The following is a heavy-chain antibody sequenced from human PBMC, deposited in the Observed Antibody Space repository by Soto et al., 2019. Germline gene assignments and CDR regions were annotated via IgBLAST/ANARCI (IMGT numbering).Heavy chain of an antibody. V-gene: IGHV4-30-4*01. CDR2: IYYRGST. CDR1: GGSISSGDYY. D-gene: IGHD3-3*01. J-gene: IGHJ3*02. Sequence: PSETLSLTCTVSGGSISSGDYYWSWIRQPPGKGLEWIGYIYYRGSTYYNPSLKNRFIISVDTSKDQFSLRLNSVTAADTAMYYCARGDFWSGYVIPSEAFDIWGQGTMVTVPS. CDR3: ARGDFWSGYVIPSEAFDI.